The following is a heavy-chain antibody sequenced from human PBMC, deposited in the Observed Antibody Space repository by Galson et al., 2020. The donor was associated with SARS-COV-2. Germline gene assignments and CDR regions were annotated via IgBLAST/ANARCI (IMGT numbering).Heavy chain of an antibody. J-gene: IGHJ4*02. CDR1: GGSFSVYS. D-gene: IGHD6-19*01. Sequence: SQASETLSLTCAVYGGSFSVYSWTWIRQAPGTGLEWIGEVSHSGSTRYNPSLKSRLAMSLDTSKNQFSLTLTSVTAADTAMYFCARGTFGAVAVEYYFDYWGQGTLVTVSS. CDR3: ARGTFGAVAVEYYFDY. CDR2: VSHSGST. V-gene: IGHV4-34*01.